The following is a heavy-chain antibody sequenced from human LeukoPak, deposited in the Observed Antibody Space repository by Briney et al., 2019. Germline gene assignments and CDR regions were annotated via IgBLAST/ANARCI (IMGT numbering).Heavy chain of an antibody. CDR3: ARAKAVDYYDSSGYDN. CDR2: ISAYNGNT. V-gene: IGHV1-18*01. CDR1: GYTFTSYG. Sequence: GTSVKVSCKASGYTFTSYGISWVRQAPGQGLEWMGWISAYNGNTNYAQKLQGRVTMTTDTSTSTAYMELRSLRSDDTAVYYCARAKAVDYYDSSGYDNWGQGTLVTVSS. J-gene: IGHJ4*02. D-gene: IGHD3-22*01.